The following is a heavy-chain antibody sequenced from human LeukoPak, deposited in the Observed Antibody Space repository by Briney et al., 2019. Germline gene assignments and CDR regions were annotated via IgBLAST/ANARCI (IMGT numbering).Heavy chain of an antibody. CDR3: ARYCSSTSCYSYTHSFDP. CDR1: GGSLSSSSYY. Sequence: SETLSLTCTVSGGSLSSSSYYWGWIRQPPGKGLEWIGSIYYSGSTYYNPSLKSRVTISVDTSKNQFSLKLSSVTAADTTVNYCARYCSSTSCYSYTHSFDPWGQGTLVTVSS. D-gene: IGHD2-2*01. CDR2: IYYSGST. J-gene: IGHJ5*02. V-gene: IGHV4-39*07.